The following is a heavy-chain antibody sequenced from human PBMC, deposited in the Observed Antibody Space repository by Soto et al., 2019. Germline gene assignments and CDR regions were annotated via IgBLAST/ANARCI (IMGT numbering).Heavy chain of an antibody. Sequence: SETLSLTCTVSGGSVSSGSYYWTWIRQPPGKGLEWLGYIYYSGTTNYNPPLKSRITISVDTSGNQFSLKLSSVTAADTAVYYCARVMRTNYYDSSGYGTAAFDYWGQGTLVTVSS. CDR1: GGSVSSGSYY. CDR3: ARVMRTNYYDSSGYGTAAFDY. V-gene: IGHV4-61*01. D-gene: IGHD3-22*01. CDR2: IYYSGTT. J-gene: IGHJ4*02.